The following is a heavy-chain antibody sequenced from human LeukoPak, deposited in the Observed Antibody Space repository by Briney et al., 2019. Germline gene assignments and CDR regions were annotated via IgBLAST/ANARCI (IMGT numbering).Heavy chain of an antibody. Sequence: SVKVSCKASGGTFSSYAISWVRQAPGQGLEWMGRIIPILGIANYAQKFQGRVTITADKSTSTAYMELSSLRSEDTAVYYCARDRITMVRGVIIPSYGMDVWGQGTTVTVSS. J-gene: IGHJ6*02. V-gene: IGHV1-69*04. CDR2: IIPILGIA. D-gene: IGHD3-10*01. CDR1: GGTFSSYA. CDR3: ARDRITMVRGVIIPSYGMDV.